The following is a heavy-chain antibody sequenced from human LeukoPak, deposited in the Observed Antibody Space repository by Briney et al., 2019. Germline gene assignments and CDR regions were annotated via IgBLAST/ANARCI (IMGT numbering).Heavy chain of an antibody. CDR1: GFTFDDYG. Sequence: GGSLRLSCAASGFTFDDYGMSWVRQAPGKGLEWVSGINWNGGSTGYADSVKGRFTISRDNAKNSLYLQMNSLRAEDTALYHCARDLLRFLEWSTGDAFDIWGQGTMVTVSS. CDR2: INWNGGST. J-gene: IGHJ3*02. V-gene: IGHV3-20*01. CDR3: ARDLLRFLEWSTGDAFDI. D-gene: IGHD3-3*01.